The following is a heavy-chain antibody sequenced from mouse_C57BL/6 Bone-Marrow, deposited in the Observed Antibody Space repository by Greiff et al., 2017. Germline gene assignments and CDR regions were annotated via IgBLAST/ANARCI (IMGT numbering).Heavy chain of an antibody. CDR2: IYPRSGNT. V-gene: IGHV1-81*01. Sequence: VQLQESGAELARPGASVKLSCKASGYTFTSYGISWVKQRTGQGLEWIGEIYPRSGNTYYNEKFKGKATLTADKSSSTAYMELRSLTSEDSAVYFCARSSYDSLAMDYWGQGTSVTVSS. CDR1: GYTFTSYG. J-gene: IGHJ4*01. D-gene: IGHD2-4*01. CDR3: ARSSYDSLAMDY.